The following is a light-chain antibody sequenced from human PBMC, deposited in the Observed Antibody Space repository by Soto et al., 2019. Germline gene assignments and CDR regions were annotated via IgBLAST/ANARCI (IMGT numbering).Light chain of an antibody. CDR2: VAS. V-gene: IGKV1-12*01. J-gene: IGKJ4*01. CDR1: QDVGQW. Sequence: IQIPQSPPSASESVGDRVTMTGRASQDVGQWLAWYQQKPGKAPNLLIFVASTLQSGVPSRFSGSGSGTDFTLTISSLQPEDFATYYCQKFKSYPLTFGGGTKVDIK. CDR3: QKFKSYPLT.